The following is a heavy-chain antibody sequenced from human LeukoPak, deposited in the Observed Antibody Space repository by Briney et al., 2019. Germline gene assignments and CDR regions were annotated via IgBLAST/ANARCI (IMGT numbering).Heavy chain of an antibody. J-gene: IGHJ3*02. D-gene: IGHD6-19*01. CDR2: ISAYNGNT. CDR1: GYTFTSYG. V-gene: IGHV1-18*01. Sequence: ASVKVSCKASGYTFTSYGISWVRQAPGQGLEWMGWISAYNGNTNYAQKLQGRVTMTTDTSTSTAYMELRSLRTDDTAVYYCARDHIAVAGNAAFDIWGQGTMVTVSS. CDR3: ARDHIAVAGNAAFDI.